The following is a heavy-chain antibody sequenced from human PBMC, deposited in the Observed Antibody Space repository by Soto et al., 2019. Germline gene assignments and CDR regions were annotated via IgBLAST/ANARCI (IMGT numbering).Heavy chain of an antibody. CDR3: AKDRGSGWYENWFDP. CDR1: GFTFSSYA. D-gene: IGHD6-19*01. Sequence: EVQLLESGGGLVQPGGSLRLSCAASGFTFSSYAMNWVRQAPGKGLEWVSGISGGGGSTHYADSVKGRFTISRDNSQNTLYLQMNSLRVEDTAVYYWAKDRGSGWYENWFDPWGQGTLVTVSS. J-gene: IGHJ5*02. CDR2: ISGGGGST. V-gene: IGHV3-23*01.